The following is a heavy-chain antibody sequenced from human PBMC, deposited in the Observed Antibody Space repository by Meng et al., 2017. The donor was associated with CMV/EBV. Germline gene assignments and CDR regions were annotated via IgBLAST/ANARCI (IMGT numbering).Heavy chain of an antibody. D-gene: IGHD3-3*01. CDR2: INHSGST. CDR3: ARRNGVPRVFWSYYGMDV. J-gene: IGHJ6*02. Sequence: TLSLTCAVYGGSFSGYYWSWIRQPPGKGLEWIGEINHSGSTNYNPSLKSRVTISVDTSKNQFSLKLSSVTAADTAVYYCARRNGVPRVFWSYYGMDVWGQGTTVTVSS. CDR1: GGSFSGYY. V-gene: IGHV4-34*01.